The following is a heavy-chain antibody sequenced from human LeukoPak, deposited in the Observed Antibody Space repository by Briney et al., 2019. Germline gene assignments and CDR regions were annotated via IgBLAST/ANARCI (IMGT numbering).Heavy chain of an antibody. CDR1: GFPFSSYA. CDR3: AAAPYCSSASCREY. J-gene: IGHJ4*02. V-gene: IGHV3-23*01. D-gene: IGHD2-2*01. CDR2: LSRSGGSP. Sequence: GGSLRLPCAASGFPFSSYAMSWVRPAPGKGLEWDSALSRSGGSPYYADSVKGRFTFSRDNSNNTLYLQRNSLRAEDTAVYYCAAAPYCSSASCREYWGQGTLVTVSS.